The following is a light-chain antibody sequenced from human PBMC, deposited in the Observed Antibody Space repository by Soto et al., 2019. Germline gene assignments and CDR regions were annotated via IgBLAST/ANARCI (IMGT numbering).Light chain of an antibody. J-gene: IGLJ3*02. Sequence: QSALTQPASVSGSPGQSITISCTETSSDIGVYNYVSWYQQHPGKAPKLVICEVSNRPSGVSSRFSGSKSGNTASLTISGLRAEDEADYYCTSFTTTNIWVFGGGTKLTVL. CDR3: TSFTTTNIWV. V-gene: IGLV2-14*01. CDR2: EVS. CDR1: SSDIGVYNY.